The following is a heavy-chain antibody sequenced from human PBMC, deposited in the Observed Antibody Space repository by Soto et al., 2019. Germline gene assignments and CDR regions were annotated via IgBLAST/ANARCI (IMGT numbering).Heavy chain of an antibody. V-gene: IGHV4-59*01. D-gene: IGHD2-15*01. CDR1: VESISIYY. Sequence: SETLSLTCTVSVESISIYYWSWIRQPPGKGLEWIGYMYYSGSTNYNPSLKSRVTISVDTSKNQFSLKLSSATAADTAVYYCARDAGGPADYWGQGTLVTVS. CDR3: ARDAGGPADY. J-gene: IGHJ4*02. CDR2: MYYSGST.